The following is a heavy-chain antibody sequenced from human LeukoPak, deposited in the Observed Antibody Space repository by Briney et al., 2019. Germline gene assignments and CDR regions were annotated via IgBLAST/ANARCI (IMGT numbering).Heavy chain of an antibody. CDR3: ATDRRYFGDY. J-gene: IGHJ4*02. CDR1: GGTFSSYA. D-gene: IGHD3-9*01. Sequence: ASVTVSCTASGGTFSSYAISWVRQAPGQGLEWMGGFDPEDGETIYAQKFQGRVTMTEDTSTDTAYMELSSLRSEDTAVYYCATDRRYFGDYWGQGTLVTVSS. V-gene: IGHV1-24*01. CDR2: FDPEDGET.